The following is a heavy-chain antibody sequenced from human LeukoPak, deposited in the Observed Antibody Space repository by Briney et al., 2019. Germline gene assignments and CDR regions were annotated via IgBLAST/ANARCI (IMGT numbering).Heavy chain of an antibody. D-gene: IGHD2-15*01. J-gene: IGHJ4*02. V-gene: IGHV3-53*01. CDR3: ARRAGEYSHPYDY. Sequence: GGSLRLSCTVSGFTVSSNSWSWVRQAPGRGLEWVSFIYSGGNTHYSDSVKGRFTISRDNSKNTLYLQMNSLRAEDTAIYYCARRAGEYSHPYDYWGQGTLVTVSS. CDR1: GFTVSSNS. CDR2: IYSGGNT.